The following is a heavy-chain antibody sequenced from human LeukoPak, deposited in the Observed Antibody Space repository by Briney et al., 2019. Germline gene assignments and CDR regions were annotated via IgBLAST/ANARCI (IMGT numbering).Heavy chain of an antibody. D-gene: IGHD3-22*01. CDR3: ARGQGRDYYDSSGYATKSAFDC. CDR2: ISSSGSTM. Sequence: PGGSLRLSCAASGFTFSDYYMSWIRQAPGKGLEWVSYISSSGSTMYYADSVKGRFTISGDNAKNSLYLQMNSLRAEDTAVYYCARGQGRDYYDSSGYATKSAFDCWGQGTLVTVSS. CDR1: GFTFSDYY. J-gene: IGHJ4*02. V-gene: IGHV3-11*01.